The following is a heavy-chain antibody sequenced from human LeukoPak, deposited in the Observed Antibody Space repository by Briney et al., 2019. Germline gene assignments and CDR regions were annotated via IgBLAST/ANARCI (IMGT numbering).Heavy chain of an antibody. J-gene: IGHJ6*03. CDR2: ISYDGSNK. Sequence: GGSLRLSCAASGFTFSSYGMHWVRQAPGKGLEWVTLISYDGSNKYYADSVKGRFTISRDNSKNTLYLQMNSLRAEDTAVYYCAKDGPPGGVIWNYYYYMDVWGKGTTVTVSS. V-gene: IGHV3-30*18. CDR1: GFTFSSYG. CDR3: AKDGPPGGVIWNYYYYMDV. D-gene: IGHD3-16*01.